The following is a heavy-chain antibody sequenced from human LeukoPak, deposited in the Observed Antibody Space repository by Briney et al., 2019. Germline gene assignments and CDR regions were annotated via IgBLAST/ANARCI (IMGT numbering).Heavy chain of an antibody. Sequence: SETLSLTCAVSGGSVSSSNWWSWVRQPPGKGLEWIGEIYHSGSTNYNPSLKSRVTISVDKSKNQFSLKLSSVTAADTAVYYCARELELRLGELSPQPFDYWGQGTLVTVSS. CDR1: GGSVSSSNW. CDR2: IYHSGST. D-gene: IGHD3-16*02. J-gene: IGHJ4*02. CDR3: ARELELRLGELSPQPFDY. V-gene: IGHV4-4*02.